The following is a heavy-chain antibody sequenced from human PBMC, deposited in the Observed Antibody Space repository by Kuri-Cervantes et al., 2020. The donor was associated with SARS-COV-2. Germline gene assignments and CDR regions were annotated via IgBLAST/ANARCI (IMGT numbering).Heavy chain of an antibody. CDR3: TTLIDY. CDR1: GFTLDDYA. CDR2: IRYDGSNK. Sequence: GGSLRLSCAASGFTLDDYAMHWVRQAPGKGLEWVAFIRYDGSNKYYADFVKGRFTISRDNSKNTLYLQMNSLRAEDTAVYYCTTLIDYWGQGALVTVSS. J-gene: IGHJ4*02. V-gene: IGHV3-30*02.